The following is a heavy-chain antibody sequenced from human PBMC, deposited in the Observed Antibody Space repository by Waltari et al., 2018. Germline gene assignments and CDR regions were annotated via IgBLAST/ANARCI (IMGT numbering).Heavy chain of an antibody. D-gene: IGHD2-15*01. J-gene: IGHJ4*02. V-gene: IGHV1-8*01. CDR3: ARMPVAVVAARDY. Sequence: QVQLVQSGAEVKKPGASVKVSCKASGYTLPSYAINGVRQATGQGLEWMGWMNPNSGNTGYAQKFQGRVTMTRNTSISTAYMELSSLRSEDTAVYYCARMPVAVVAARDYWGQGTLVTVSS. CDR2: MNPNSGNT. CDR1: GYTLPSYA.